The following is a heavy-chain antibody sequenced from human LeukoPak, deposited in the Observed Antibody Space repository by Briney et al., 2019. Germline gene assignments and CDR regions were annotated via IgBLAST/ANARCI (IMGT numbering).Heavy chain of an antibody. CDR2: IWYDGSNK. Sequence: PGGSLRLSCAASGFTFSSYGMHWVRQAPGKGLEWVAVIWYDGSNKYYADSVKGRFTISRNNSKNTLYLQMNSLRAEDTAVYYCALSIAARPYYFDYWGQGTLVTVSS. CDR3: ALSIAARPYYFDY. J-gene: IGHJ4*02. V-gene: IGHV3-33*01. D-gene: IGHD6-6*01. CDR1: GFTFSSYG.